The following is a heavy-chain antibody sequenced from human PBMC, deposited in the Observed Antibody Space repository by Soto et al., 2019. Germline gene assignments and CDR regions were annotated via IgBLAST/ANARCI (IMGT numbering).Heavy chain of an antibody. J-gene: IGHJ4*02. CDR1: GGSVSSGSYY. V-gene: IGHV4-31*03. CDR2: IYYSGST. D-gene: IGHD3-16*01. Sequence: PSETLSLTCTVSGGSVSSGSYYWSWIRQPPGKGLEWIGYIYYSGSTYYNPSLKSRVTISVDTSKNQYPLKLSSVTAADTAVYYCARVVPDYVNYFDYWGQGTLVTVSS. CDR3: ARVVPDYVNYFDY.